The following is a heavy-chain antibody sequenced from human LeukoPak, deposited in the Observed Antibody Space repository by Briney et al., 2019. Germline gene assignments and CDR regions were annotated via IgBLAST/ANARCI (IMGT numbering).Heavy chain of an antibody. V-gene: IGHV4-31*03. J-gene: IGHJ4*02. CDR3: ARDRGVAYFDY. Sequence: PSETLSLTCTVSGGSMNIGGYYWSWIRQHPGKGLEWIVHIYYSGSTYYNPSLKSRATISVDTSKNQFSLKLSSVTAADTAVYYCARDRGVAYFDYWGQGTLVTVSS. CDR1: GGSMNIGGYY. CDR2: IYYSGST. D-gene: IGHD5-12*01.